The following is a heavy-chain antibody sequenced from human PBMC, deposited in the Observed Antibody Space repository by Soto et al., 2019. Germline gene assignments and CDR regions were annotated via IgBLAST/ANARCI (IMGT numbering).Heavy chain of an antibody. Sequence: GESLKISCAASGFTFSSYAMHWVRQAPGKGLEWVAVISYDGSNKYYADSVKGRFTISRDNSKNTLYLQMNSLRAEDTAVYYCARQVVAANLDYWGQGTLVTVSS. J-gene: IGHJ4*02. CDR3: ARQVVAANLDY. CDR2: ISYDGSNK. V-gene: IGHV3-30-3*01. D-gene: IGHD2-15*01. CDR1: GFTFSSYA.